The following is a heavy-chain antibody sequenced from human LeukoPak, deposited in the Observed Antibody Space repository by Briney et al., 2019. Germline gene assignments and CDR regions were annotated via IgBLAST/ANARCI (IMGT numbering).Heavy chain of an antibody. CDR2: INHSGST. Sequence: SETLSLTCAVYGGSSSGYYWSWIRQPPGKGLEWIGEINHSGSTNYNPSLKSRVTISVDTSKNQFSLKLSSVTAADTAVYYCARDRYYYDSSARYFDYWGQGTLVTVSS. D-gene: IGHD3-22*01. J-gene: IGHJ4*02. CDR1: GGSSSGYY. CDR3: ARDRYYYDSSARYFDY. V-gene: IGHV4-34*01.